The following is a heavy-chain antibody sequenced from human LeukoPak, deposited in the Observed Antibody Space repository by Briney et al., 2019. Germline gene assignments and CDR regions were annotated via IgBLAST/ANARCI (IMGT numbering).Heavy chain of an antibody. J-gene: IGHJ4*02. D-gene: IGHD3-3*01. CDR3: ARHSEWLYAFDY. CDR2: IIPILGIA. V-gene: IGHV1-69*04. CDR1: GGTFSSYA. Sequence: SVKVSCTASGGTFSSYAISWVRQAPGQGLEWMGRIIPILGIANYAQKFQGRVTITADKSTSTAYMELSSLRSEDTAVYYCARHSEWLYAFDYWGQGTLVTVSS.